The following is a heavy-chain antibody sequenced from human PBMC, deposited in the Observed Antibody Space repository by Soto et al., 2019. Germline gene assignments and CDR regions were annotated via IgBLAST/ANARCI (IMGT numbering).Heavy chain of an antibody. V-gene: IGHV4-59*01. D-gene: IGHD1-26*01. CDR2: IYDSGST. CDR1: EGTIGGYG. Sequence: LVPMCDPWTVVEGTIGGYGWSWISKPTGKGLEWIGYIYDSGSTKYNPSLKSRVTISVDTSKNQFSLKLSSVTAADTFFFYWAREDTGASYRSCDPWGQGTLVTV. CDR3: AREDTGASYRSCDP. J-gene: IGHJ5*02.